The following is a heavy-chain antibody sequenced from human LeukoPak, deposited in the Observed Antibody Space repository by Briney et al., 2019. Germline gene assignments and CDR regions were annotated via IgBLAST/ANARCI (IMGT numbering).Heavy chain of an antibody. CDR3: ARDWELGY. CDR2: IYYSGGT. Sequence: SETLSLTCTVPGGSVSSYYWNWIRQPPGKGPEWIGNIYYSGGTNYNPSLKTRVTISLDTSKNQFSLKLSSVTAADTAVYYCARDWELGYWGQGTLVTVSS. D-gene: IGHD1-26*01. CDR1: GGSVSSYY. V-gene: IGHV4-59*02. J-gene: IGHJ4*02.